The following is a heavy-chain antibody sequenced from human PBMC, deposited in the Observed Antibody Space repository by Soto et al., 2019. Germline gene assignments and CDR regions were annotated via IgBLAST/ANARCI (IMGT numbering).Heavy chain of an antibody. Sequence: QITLKESGPTLVKPTQTLTLTCTFSGFSLSTSGVGVGWIRQPPGKALEWLALIYWDDDKRYSPSLKSRLTXXKXXAKTQVVLTMTNMDPVDTATYYCAHVYGGYANFDYWGQGTLVTVSS. J-gene: IGHJ4*02. V-gene: IGHV2-5*02. CDR1: GFSLSTSGVG. CDR3: AHVYGGYANFDY. CDR2: IYWDDDK. D-gene: IGHD5-12*01.